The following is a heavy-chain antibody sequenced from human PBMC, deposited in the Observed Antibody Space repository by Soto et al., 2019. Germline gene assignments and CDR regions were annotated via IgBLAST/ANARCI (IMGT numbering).Heavy chain of an antibody. V-gene: IGHV4-31*03. CDR2: IYNSGTT. Sequence: TLSLTCNVSGAPISSGGFYWSWIRQHPGKGPEWIGYIYNSGTTFYNPSLGSRVTMSLDAAKNHFSLELRSVTAADTAVYYCAREPISTPRRVTQVAPRGQGTQVTVSS. CDR1: GAPISSGGFY. J-gene: IGHJ1*01. CDR3: AREPISTPRRVTQVAP. D-gene: IGHD2-15*01.